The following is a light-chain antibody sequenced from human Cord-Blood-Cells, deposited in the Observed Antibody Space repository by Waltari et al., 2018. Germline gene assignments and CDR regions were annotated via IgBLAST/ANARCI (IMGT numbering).Light chain of an antibody. V-gene: IGLV3-19*01. J-gene: IGLJ2*01. CDR2: GKN. CDR1: SLRSYY. Sequence: SSELTQDPAVSVALGQTVRITCQGDSLRSYYASWYQQKPGQAPVLVIYGKNNRPSGIPDRFSGSSSGNTASLTLTGAQAEDEADYYCNSRDSSGNHLVVFGGGTKLTVL. CDR3: NSRDSSGNHLVV.